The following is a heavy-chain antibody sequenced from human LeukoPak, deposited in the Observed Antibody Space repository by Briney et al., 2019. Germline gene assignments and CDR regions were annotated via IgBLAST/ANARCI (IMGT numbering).Heavy chain of an antibody. V-gene: IGHV1-69*05. CDR3: ARGVGYYDSSGYYYGWYFDY. CDR2: IIPIFGTA. J-gene: IGHJ4*02. Sequence: ASVKVSCKASGGTFNSYAISWVRQAPGQGLEWMGRIIPIFGTANCAQKFQGRVTITTDESTSTAYMELSSLRSEDTAVYYCARGVGYYDSSGYYYGWYFDYWGQGTLVTVSS. D-gene: IGHD3-22*01. CDR1: GGTFNSYA.